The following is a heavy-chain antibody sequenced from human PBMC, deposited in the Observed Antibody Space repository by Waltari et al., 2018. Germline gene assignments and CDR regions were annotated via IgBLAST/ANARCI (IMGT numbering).Heavy chain of an antibody. CDR1: GLPFSSCG. V-gene: IGHV3-30*02. Sequence: QVQLVESGGGVVKPGGSLRLSCAASGLPFSSCGRHWVRQAPGKGLEWVAFIRYDGSNKYYADSVKGRFTISRDNSKNTLYLQMNSLRAEDTAVYYCAKVATAPGYWGQGTLVTVSS. J-gene: IGHJ4*02. CDR2: IRYDGSNK. D-gene: IGHD5-18*01. CDR3: AKVATAPGY.